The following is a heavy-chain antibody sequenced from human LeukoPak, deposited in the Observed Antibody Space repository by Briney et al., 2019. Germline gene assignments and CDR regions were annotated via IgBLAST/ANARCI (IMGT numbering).Heavy chain of an antibody. D-gene: IGHD6-19*01. V-gene: IGHV3-23*01. J-gene: IGHJ4*02. CDR2: ISGGGDTT. CDR3: AKATIEQWLVKVDSFDS. CDR1: GFTFSSYW. Sequence: GGSLRLSCAASGFTFSSYWMSWVRQAPGKGLEWVSSISGGGDTTNYADSVKGRFTISRDNSKNTLYLQMNSLRGEDTARYYCAKATIEQWLVKVDSFDSWGQGTLVSVSS.